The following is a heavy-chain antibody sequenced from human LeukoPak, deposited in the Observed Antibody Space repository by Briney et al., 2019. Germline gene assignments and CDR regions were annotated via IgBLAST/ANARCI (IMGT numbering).Heavy chain of an antibody. J-gene: IGHJ4*02. D-gene: IGHD3-9*01. Sequence: SETLSLTCTVSGYSISSGYYWAWIRQPPGKGLEWVGSIYYSGNTYYNPSLKSRVTISVDTSKDDFSLRLSSVTAADPALYFCARHRQHFDILSGLIDNWGQGTLVTVSA. CDR2: IYYSGNT. CDR1: GYSISSGYY. CDR3: ARHRQHFDILSGLIDN. V-gene: IGHV4-38-2*02.